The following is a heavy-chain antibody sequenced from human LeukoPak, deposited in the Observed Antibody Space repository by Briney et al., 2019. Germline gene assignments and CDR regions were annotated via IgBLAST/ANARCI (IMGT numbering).Heavy chain of an antibody. D-gene: IGHD2-15*01. CDR1: GFTFSSCS. J-gene: IGHJ4*02. CDR2: ISPSSSYI. CDR3: ARGCGGNCYLNDY. Sequence: PGGSLRLSCAASGFTFSSCSINWVRQAPGKGLEWVSSISPSSSYIYYADSVKGRFTVSRDNAKNSLYLQMNSLRAEDTAVYYCARGCGGNCYLNDYWGQGTLVTVSS. V-gene: IGHV3-21*01.